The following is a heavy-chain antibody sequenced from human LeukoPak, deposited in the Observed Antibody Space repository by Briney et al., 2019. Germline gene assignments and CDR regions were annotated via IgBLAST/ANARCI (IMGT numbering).Heavy chain of an antibody. CDR3: ARCRPFFDP. CDR1: GYSFTSYW. V-gene: IGHV5-51*01. Sequence: GESLKISFKASGYSFTSYWIGWVRQMPGKGLEWMGNIYPGDSDTRYSPSFQGQVTISADKSISTAYLQWSSLKASDTAIYYCARCRPFFDPWGQGTLVTVSS. CDR2: IYPGDSDT. J-gene: IGHJ5*02.